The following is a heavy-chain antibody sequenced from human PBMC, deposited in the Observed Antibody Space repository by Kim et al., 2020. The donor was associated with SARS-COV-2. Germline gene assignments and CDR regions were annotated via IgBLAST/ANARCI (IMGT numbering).Heavy chain of an antibody. CDR3: AKDLPSIVGATGFDY. CDR1: GFTFSSYG. V-gene: IGHV3-30*18. Sequence: GGSLRLSCAASGFTFSSYGMHWVRQAPGKGLEWVAVISYDGSNKYYADSVKGRFTISRDNSKNTLYLQMNSLRAEDTAVYYCAKDLPSIVGATGFDYWGQGTLITVSS. J-gene: IGHJ4*02. CDR2: ISYDGSNK. D-gene: IGHD1-26*01.